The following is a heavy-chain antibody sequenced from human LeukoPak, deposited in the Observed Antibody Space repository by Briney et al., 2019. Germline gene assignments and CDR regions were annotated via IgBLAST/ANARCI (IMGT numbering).Heavy chain of an antibody. CDR2: IGNTET. D-gene: IGHD7-27*01. V-gene: IGHV3-23*01. J-gene: IGHJ4*02. Sequence: GGSLRLSCVASGFTFDTFAMSWVRQAPGKGLEWVSGIGNTETYYADSVKGRFTISRDNSKSTIYLHMSNLRADDTALYYCARGGQGFKSNWDYFEYWGQGTPVTVSS. CDR1: GFTFDTFA. CDR3: ARGGQGFKSNWDYFEY.